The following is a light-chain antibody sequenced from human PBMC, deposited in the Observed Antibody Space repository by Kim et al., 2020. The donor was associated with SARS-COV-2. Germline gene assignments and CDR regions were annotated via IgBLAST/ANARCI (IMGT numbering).Light chain of an antibody. Sequence: SASVGDIVTITCRASQSISTYLNWYQQKPGKAPKLLFYAASSLQSGVPSRFSGSGSGTDFTLTISSLQPDDFATYYCQQSYSTLYTFGQGTKLEI. CDR2: AAS. CDR1: QSISTY. CDR3: QQSYSTLYT. V-gene: IGKV1-39*01. J-gene: IGKJ2*01.